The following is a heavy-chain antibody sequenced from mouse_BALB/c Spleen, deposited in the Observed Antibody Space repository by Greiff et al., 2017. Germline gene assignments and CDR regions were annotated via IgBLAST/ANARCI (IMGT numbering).Heavy chain of an antibody. Sequence: EVQVVESGPGLVKPSQSLSLTCSVTGYSITSGYYWNWIRQFPGNKLEWMGYISYDGSNNYNPSLKNRIFITRDTSKNQFFLKLNSVTTEDTATYYCAREGDDGPGWFAYWGQGTLVTVSA. J-gene: IGHJ3*01. CDR2: ISYDGSN. D-gene: IGHD2-12*01. V-gene: IGHV3-6*02. CDR3: AREGDDGPGWFAY. CDR1: GYSITSGYY.